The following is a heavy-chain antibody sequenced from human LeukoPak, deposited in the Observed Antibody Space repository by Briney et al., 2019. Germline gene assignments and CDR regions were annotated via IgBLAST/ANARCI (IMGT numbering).Heavy chain of an antibody. CDR3: ASYSSGWYSDDY. Sequence: PCGGSLRLSCAASGFNFSSYDMDWVREAPGKGVELFVVILYDGINKYYADSVTGLFTISTDNSKNPLYLQMNSLRAEDTAVYYCASYSSGWYSDDYWGQGTLVTVSS. V-gene: IGHV3-30-3*01. CDR2: ILYDGINK. J-gene: IGHJ4*02. CDR1: GFNFSSYD. D-gene: IGHD6-19*01.